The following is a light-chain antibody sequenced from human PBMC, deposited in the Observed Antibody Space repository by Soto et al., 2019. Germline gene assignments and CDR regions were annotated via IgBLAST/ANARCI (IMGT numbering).Light chain of an antibody. CDR1: SSDVGGYNY. Sequence: QSVLTQPPSASGPPGQSVTISCTGTSSDVGGYNYVSWYQQHPGKAPKLMIYEVSKRPSGVPDRFSGSKSGNTASLTVSGLQAEDEADYYCSSYAGRWVFGGGTKLTVL. J-gene: IGLJ3*02. CDR3: SSYAGRWV. V-gene: IGLV2-8*01. CDR2: EVS.